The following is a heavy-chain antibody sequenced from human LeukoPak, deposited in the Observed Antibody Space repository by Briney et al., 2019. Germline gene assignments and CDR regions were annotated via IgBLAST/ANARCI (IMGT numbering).Heavy chain of an antibody. CDR1: GGSISNSRYY. CDR2: IYYSGTT. J-gene: IGHJ4*02. Sequence: SETLSLTCTVSGGSISNSRYYWGWIRQPPGKGLEWIGSIYYSGTTYHNPSLKSRLTISVDTTKNQFSVRLSSVTAADTAVYYCAGIYDTPRGFWGRGTLVTDSS. CDR3: AGIYDTPRGF. D-gene: IGHD3-22*01. V-gene: IGHV4-39*01.